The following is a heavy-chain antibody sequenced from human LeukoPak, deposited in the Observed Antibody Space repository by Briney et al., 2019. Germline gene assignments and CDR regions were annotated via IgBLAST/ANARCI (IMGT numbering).Heavy chain of an antibody. CDR3: ARGGAHGKDV. D-gene: IGHD1-26*01. Sequence: PGGSLRLSCAASGFTFSDYYMTWIRQAPGKGLEWVSYISGVASDIHYADSVKGRFTISRDNAKNSVYLQVNSLRAEDTAVYYCARGGAHGKDVWGQGTTVNVSS. V-gene: IGHV3-11*01. CDR1: GFTFSDYY. J-gene: IGHJ6*02. CDR2: ISGVASDI.